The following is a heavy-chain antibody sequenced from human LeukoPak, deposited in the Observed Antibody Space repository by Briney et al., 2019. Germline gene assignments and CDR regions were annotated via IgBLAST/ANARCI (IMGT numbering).Heavy chain of an antibody. D-gene: IGHD3-22*01. Sequence: PGGSLRLSCAASGFIFSRYAMGWVRQPPGTGLEWVSTISGGGDTTYYAESVKGRFTISRDSSKNTLYLQMSSLRVEDTAVYYCAILTNYYDSGRYYSLPNFFDYWGQGTLVTVSS. J-gene: IGHJ4*02. CDR2: ISGGGDTT. CDR1: GFIFSRYA. V-gene: IGHV3-23*01. CDR3: AILTNYYDSGRYYSLPNFFDY.